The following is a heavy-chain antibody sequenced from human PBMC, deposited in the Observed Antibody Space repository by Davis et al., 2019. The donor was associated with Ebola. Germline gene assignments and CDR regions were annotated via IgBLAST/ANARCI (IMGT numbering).Heavy chain of an antibody. V-gene: IGHV1-18*01. CDR3: ARAGSFYYYMDV. CDR1: GGTFSTYA. D-gene: IGHD2-15*01. J-gene: IGHJ6*03. CDR2: ISVFNGNT. Sequence: ASVKVSCKASGGTFSTYAISWVRQAPGQGLEWMGWISVFNGNTNYAQNLQGRVTMTTDASTSTAYMELRSLRSDDTAVYYCARAGSFYYYMDVWGKGTTVTVSS.